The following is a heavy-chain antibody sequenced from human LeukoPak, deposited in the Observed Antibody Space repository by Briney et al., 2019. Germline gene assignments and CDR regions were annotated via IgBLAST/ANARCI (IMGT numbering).Heavy chain of an antibody. Sequence: SVKVSCKASGGTFSSYAISWVRQAPGQGLEWMGGIIPIFGTANYAQKFQGRVTITADESTSTAYMELSSLRSEDTAVYYCARDWVSGSRFDYWGQGTLVAVSS. D-gene: IGHD5-12*01. CDR2: IIPIFGTA. V-gene: IGHV1-69*13. CDR3: ARDWVSGSRFDY. J-gene: IGHJ4*02. CDR1: GGTFSSYA.